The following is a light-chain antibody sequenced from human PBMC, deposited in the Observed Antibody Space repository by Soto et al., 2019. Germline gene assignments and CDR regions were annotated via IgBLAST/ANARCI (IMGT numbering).Light chain of an antibody. J-gene: IGKJ2*01. CDR1: QDIATY. V-gene: IGKV1-39*01. CDR3: QQSYITPYT. Sequence: DIQMTQSPSALSASVGARITITCQASQDIATYLNWYQHKPGKAPTLLIYDASSLESGVPSRFRGSGSGTDFTLTISSLLPEDFATYYCQQSYITPYTFGQGTKLEIK. CDR2: DAS.